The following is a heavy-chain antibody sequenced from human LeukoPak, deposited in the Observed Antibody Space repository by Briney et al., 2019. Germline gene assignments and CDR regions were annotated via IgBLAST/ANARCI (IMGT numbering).Heavy chain of an antibody. D-gene: IGHD1-26*01. CDR1: GYTFTGYY. J-gene: IGHJ4*02. V-gene: IGHV1-2*02. CDR3: ARSAWEHYFDY. CDR2: INPNSGGT. Sequence: ASVKVSCKASGYTFTGYYMHWVRQAPGQGLEWMGWINPNSGGTNYAQKFQGRVTVTRDTSISTAYMELSRLTSDDTAVYYCARSAWEHYFDYWGQGTLVTVSS.